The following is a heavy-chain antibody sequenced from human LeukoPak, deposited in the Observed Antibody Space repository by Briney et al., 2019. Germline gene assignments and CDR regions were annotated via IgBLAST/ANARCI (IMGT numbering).Heavy chain of an antibody. CDR2: IYYSGST. CDR3: ARGGIAVAGTPEAFDI. V-gene: IGHV4-59*01. CDR1: GGSFSSYY. D-gene: IGHD6-19*01. Sequence: SETLSLTCTVYGGSFSSYYWSWIRQPPGKGLEWIGYIYYSGSTNYNPSLKSRVTISVDTSKNQFSLKLSSVTAADTAVYYCARGGIAVAGTPEAFDIWGQGTMVTVSS. J-gene: IGHJ3*02.